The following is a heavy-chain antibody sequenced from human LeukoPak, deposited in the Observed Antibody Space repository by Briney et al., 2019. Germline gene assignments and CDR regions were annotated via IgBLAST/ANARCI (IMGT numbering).Heavy chain of an antibody. CDR2: IYYSGNT. Sequence: HPSETLSLTCSVFGGSVNSGSYYWSWLRQPPGKGLEWIGYIYYSGNTNYNPSLKSRVTMSIDTSNNYFSLKLTSVTAADTAVYYCARAPDYGDSVNRRLNFDFWGQGTLVTVSS. J-gene: IGHJ4*02. V-gene: IGHV4-61*01. CDR3: ARAPDYGDSVNRRLNFDF. D-gene: IGHD4-17*01. CDR1: GGSVNSGSYY.